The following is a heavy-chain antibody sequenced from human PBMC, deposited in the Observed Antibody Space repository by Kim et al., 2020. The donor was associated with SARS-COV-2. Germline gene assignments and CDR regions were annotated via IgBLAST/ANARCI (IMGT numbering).Heavy chain of an antibody. CDR2: INPNSGGT. V-gene: IGHV1-2*06. CDR3: ARDRSGSYLFDY. J-gene: IGHJ4*02. D-gene: IGHD1-26*01. CDR1: GYTFTGYY. Sequence: ASVKVSCKASGYTFTGYYMHLVRQAPGQGLEWMGRINPNSGGTNYAQKFQGRVTMTRDTSISTAYMELSRLRSDDTAVYYCARDRSGSYLFDYWGQGTLVTVSS.